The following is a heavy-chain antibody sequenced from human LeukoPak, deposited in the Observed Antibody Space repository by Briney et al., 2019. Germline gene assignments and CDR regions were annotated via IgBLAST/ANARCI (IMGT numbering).Heavy chain of an antibody. Sequence: PGGSLRLSCAASGFTFDDYGMSWVRQAPGKGLEWVSGINWNGGSTGYADSVKGRFTISRDNAKNSLYLQMNSLRAEDTALYYCAKDGLWIGEKKANMDVWGKGTTVTVSS. D-gene: IGHD3-10*01. J-gene: IGHJ6*03. CDR3: AKDGLWIGEKKANMDV. V-gene: IGHV3-20*04. CDR1: GFTFDDYG. CDR2: INWNGGST.